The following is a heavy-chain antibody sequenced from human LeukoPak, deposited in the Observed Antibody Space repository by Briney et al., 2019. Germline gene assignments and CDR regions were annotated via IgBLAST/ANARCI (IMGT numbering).Heavy chain of an antibody. CDR3: AKGSYDFWSGYLRMDV. Sequence: GGSLRLSCAASGFTVSSYYMSWVRQAPGKGLEWVSVIYSDGSTYYADSVKGRFTISRDNSKNTLYLQMNSLRAEDTAVYYCAKGSYDFWSGYLRMDVWAKGPRSPSP. V-gene: IGHV3-53*01. CDR2: IYSDGST. J-gene: IGHJ6*03. D-gene: IGHD3-3*01. CDR1: GFTVSSYY.